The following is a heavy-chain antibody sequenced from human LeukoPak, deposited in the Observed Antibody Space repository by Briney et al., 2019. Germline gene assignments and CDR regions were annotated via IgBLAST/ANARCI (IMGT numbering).Heavy chain of an antibody. J-gene: IGHJ4*02. D-gene: IGHD6-13*01. CDR3: ARAVTYSSSAFDY. CDR1: GFTFSSYA. CDR2: ISYDGSNK. V-gene: IGHV3-30-3*01. Sequence: GRSLRLSCAASGFTFSSYAMHWVRQAPGKGLEWVAVISYDGSNKYYADSVKGRFTISRDNSKNTLYLQMNSLRAEDTAVYYCARAVTYSSSAFDYWGQGTLVTVSS.